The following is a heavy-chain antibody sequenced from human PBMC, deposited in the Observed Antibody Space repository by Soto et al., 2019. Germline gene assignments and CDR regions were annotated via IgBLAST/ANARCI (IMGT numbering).Heavy chain of an antibody. CDR3: ASSILAGYCSGGSCYGNHPAFYYGMDV. Sequence: ASVKVSCKASGGTFSSYAISWVRQAPGQGLEWMGGIIPIFGTANYAQKFQGRVTITADESTSTAYMELSSLRSEDTAVYYCASSILAGYCSGGSCYGNHPAFYYGMDVWGQGTTVTVSS. V-gene: IGHV1-69*13. CDR2: IIPIFGTA. D-gene: IGHD2-15*01. CDR1: GGTFSSYA. J-gene: IGHJ6*02.